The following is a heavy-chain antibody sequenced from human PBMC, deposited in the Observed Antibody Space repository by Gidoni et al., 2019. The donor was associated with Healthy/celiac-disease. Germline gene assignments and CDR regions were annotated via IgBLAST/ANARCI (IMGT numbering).Heavy chain of an antibody. CDR2: ISSSGGST. Sequence: EVQLWESGGGLAQPGGYLRLSCTASGLTFRHYAMSWVRQAPGKGLEWVSSISSSGGSTYSSDSVKGRFTISRDNSKNTLYLQMNSLRAEDTALYYCAKDHPGMAVPFYFDSWGQGSLVTVSS. CDR1: GLTFRHYA. CDR3: AKDHPGMAVPFYFDS. D-gene: IGHD1-20*01. V-gene: IGHV3-23*01. J-gene: IGHJ4*02.